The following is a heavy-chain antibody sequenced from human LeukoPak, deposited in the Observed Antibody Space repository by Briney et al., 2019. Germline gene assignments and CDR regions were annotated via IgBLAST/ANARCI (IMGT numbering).Heavy chain of an antibody. CDR1: GGTFSSYA. CDR2: IIPILGIA. D-gene: IGHD2-2*01. Sequence: GASVKVSCKASGGTFSSYAISWVRQAPGQGLEWMGRIIPILGIANYAQKFQGRVTITADESTSTAYMELSSLRSEDTAVYYCARGLRYQLLSHFDYWGQGTLVTVSS. V-gene: IGHV1-69*04. J-gene: IGHJ4*02. CDR3: ARGLRYQLLSHFDY.